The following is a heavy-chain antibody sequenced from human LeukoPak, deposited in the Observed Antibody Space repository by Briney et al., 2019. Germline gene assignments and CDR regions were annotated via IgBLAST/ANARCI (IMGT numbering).Heavy chain of an antibody. V-gene: IGHV3-21*01. CDR1: GFTFSSHS. J-gene: IGHJ4*02. Sequence: MSGGSPRLSCAASGFTFSSHSMNWVRQAPGKGLEWVSSISSSSSYIYYADSVKGRFTISRDNAKNSLYLQMNSLRAEDTAVYYCARDRGYYDSSGYYYGNYFDYWGQGTLVTVSS. CDR2: ISSSSSYI. D-gene: IGHD3-22*01. CDR3: ARDRGYYDSSGYYYGNYFDY.